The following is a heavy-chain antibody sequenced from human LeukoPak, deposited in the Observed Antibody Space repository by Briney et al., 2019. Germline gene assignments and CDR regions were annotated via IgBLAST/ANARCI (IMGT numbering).Heavy chain of an antibody. CDR1: GYTFTSYG. Sequence: ASVKVSCKASGYTFTSYGISWVRQAPGQGLEWMGWINPNNDDTNYAQKFQGRVTMTRDTSISTAYMELSRLTSDDTAVCYCARRGSGYGYDYWGQGTLVTVSS. J-gene: IGHJ4*02. CDR3: ARRGSGYGYDY. D-gene: IGHD5-18*01. V-gene: IGHV1-2*02. CDR2: INPNNDDT.